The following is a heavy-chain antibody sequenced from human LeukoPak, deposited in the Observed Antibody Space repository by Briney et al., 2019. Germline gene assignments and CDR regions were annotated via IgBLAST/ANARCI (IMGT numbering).Heavy chain of an antibody. Sequence: GGPLRLSCAASGFTFSDYYMSWIRQAPGKGLEWVSYISSSSSYTNYADSVKGRFTISRDNAKNSLYLQMNSLRAEDTAVYYCARDGDPYYDILTGYSEKYHFDYWGQGTLVTVSS. V-gene: IGHV3-11*06. CDR2: ISSSSSYT. CDR3: ARDGDPYYDILTGYSEKYHFDY. D-gene: IGHD3-9*01. CDR1: GFTFSDYY. J-gene: IGHJ4*02.